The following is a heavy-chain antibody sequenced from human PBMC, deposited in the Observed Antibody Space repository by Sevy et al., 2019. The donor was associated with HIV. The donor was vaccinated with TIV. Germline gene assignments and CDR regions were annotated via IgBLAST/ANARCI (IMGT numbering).Heavy chain of an antibody. J-gene: IGHJ4*02. V-gene: IGHV3-53*01. CDR3: AKPAAMVRGVFDY. Sequence: GGSLRLSCAASGFTVSSNYMSWVRQAPGKGLEWVSVIYSGGTTYYADSVKGRFTISRDNSKNTLYLQMNSLRAEDTAVYYCAKPAAMVRGVFDYWGQGTLVTVSS. D-gene: IGHD3-10*01. CDR1: GFTVSSNY. CDR2: IYSGGTT.